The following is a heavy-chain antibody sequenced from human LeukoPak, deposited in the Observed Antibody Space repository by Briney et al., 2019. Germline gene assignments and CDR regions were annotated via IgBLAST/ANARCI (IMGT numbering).Heavy chain of an antibody. CDR2: IKEDGSEK. J-gene: IGHJ3*01. V-gene: IGHV3-7*05. Sequence: GGSPRLSCAASGFTFSTYWMSWVRQAPGRGLEWVANIKEDGSEKHYVDSVKGRFTISRDNAKNSLYLQMNSLRAEDTAVYFCARLRAFDVWGQGTMVTVSS. CDR1: GFTFSTYW. CDR3: ARLRAFDV.